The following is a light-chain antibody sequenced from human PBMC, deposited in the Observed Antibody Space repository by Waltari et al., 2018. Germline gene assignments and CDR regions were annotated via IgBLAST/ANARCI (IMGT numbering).Light chain of an antibody. J-gene: IGKJ3*01. CDR2: AAS. V-gene: IGKV1-17*01. CDR3: LQYNSKLFT. Sequence: DIQMTHSPSSLSASVGDRVTITCRASQGISNYLSWYQQKPGKAPKRLIYAASSLESGVPSRFSGSGSGTEFTLTISSLQPEDFAAYYCLQYNSKLFTFGPGTKLDIK. CDR1: QGISNY.